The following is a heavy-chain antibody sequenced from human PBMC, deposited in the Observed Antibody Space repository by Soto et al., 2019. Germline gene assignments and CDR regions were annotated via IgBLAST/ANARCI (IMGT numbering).Heavy chain of an antibody. CDR2: IYHSGST. J-gene: IGHJ4*02. D-gene: IGHD2-15*01. Sequence: QLQLQESGSGLVKPSQTLSLTCAVSGGSISSGGYSWSWIRQPPGKGLEWIGYIYHSGSTYYNPXLKRRVTISVXXSXNXXSLKLSSVTAADTAVYYCARGYCSGGSCYSDHFDYWGQGTLVTVSS. CDR3: ARGYCSGGSCYSDHFDY. V-gene: IGHV4-30-2*01. CDR1: GGSISSGGYS.